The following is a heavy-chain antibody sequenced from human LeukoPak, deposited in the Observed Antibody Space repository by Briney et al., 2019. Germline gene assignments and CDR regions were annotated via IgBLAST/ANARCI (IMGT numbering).Heavy chain of an antibody. Sequence: GGSLRLSCAASGFTFDDYGISWVRQAPGKGLEWVSGINWNGGSTGYADSVKGRFTISRDNAKNSLYLQMNSLRAEDTALYHCARVAGGRVAARPFDYWGQGTLVTVSS. D-gene: IGHD6-6*01. CDR2: INWNGGST. V-gene: IGHV3-20*01. CDR3: ARVAGGRVAARPFDY. J-gene: IGHJ4*02. CDR1: GFTFDDYG.